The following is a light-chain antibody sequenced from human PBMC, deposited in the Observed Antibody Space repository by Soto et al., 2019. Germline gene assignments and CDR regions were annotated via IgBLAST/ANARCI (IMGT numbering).Light chain of an antibody. CDR3: QQRSNWPPA. CDR2: DAS. V-gene: IGKV3-11*01. CDR1: QSVSSY. J-gene: IGKJ5*01. Sequence: EIVLTQSPGTLSLSPGESATLSCRASQSVSSYLAWYQQKPGQAPRLLIYDASNRATGIPARFSGSGSGTDFTLTISSLEPEDFAVYYCQQRSNWPPAFGQGTRLEI.